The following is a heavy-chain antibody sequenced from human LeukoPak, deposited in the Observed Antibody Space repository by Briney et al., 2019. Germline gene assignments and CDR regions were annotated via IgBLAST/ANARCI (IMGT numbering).Heavy chain of an antibody. J-gene: IGHJ4*02. D-gene: IGHD3-10*01. CDR2: IYTDGST. Sequence: QPGGSLRLSCAASGFIVSSNYMNWVRQAPGKGLEWVSVIYTDGSTYYADSVKGRFTISRDISRNTVHLQMNSLRADDTAVYYCAKMSGVVWFGELRLPFDSWGQGTVVTVSS. V-gene: IGHV3-53*01. CDR1: GFIVSSNY. CDR3: AKMSGVVWFGELRLPFDS.